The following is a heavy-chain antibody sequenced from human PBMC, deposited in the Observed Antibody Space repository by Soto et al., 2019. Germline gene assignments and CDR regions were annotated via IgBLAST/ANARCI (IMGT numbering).Heavy chain of an antibody. Sequence: SETLSLTCAVYGGSFSCYYWSWIRQPPGKGLEWIGEINHSGSTNYNPSLKSRVTISVDTSKNQFSLKLSSVTAADTAVYYCARGDTAMAFDYWGQGTLVTVSS. CDR1: GGSFSCYY. CDR2: INHSGST. J-gene: IGHJ4*02. D-gene: IGHD5-18*01. V-gene: IGHV4-34*01. CDR3: ARGDTAMAFDY.